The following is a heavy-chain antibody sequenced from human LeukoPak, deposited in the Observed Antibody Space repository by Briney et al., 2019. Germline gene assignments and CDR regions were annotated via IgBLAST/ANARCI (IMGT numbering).Heavy chain of an antibody. V-gene: IGHV3-72*01. J-gene: IGHJ4*02. CDR1: GFTLSEHY. D-gene: IGHD3-22*01. CDR2: SRNKAKSYTT. Sequence: GGALRISCATSGFTLSEHYVGWVRQGPGKGLEWVGRSRNKAKSYTTEYAASAKGRFTISRDDSQNSVYLQMNSLRSEDTAVYSCAKVSDSTGYSYEYWGQGTLVTVSS. CDR3: AKVSDSTGYSYEY.